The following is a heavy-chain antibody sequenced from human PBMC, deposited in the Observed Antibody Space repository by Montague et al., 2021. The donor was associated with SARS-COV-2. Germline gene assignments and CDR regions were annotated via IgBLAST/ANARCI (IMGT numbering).Heavy chain of an antibody. CDR2: ISSSGSTI. V-gene: IGHV3-48*03. J-gene: IGHJ5*02. CDR1: GFTFSSYE. D-gene: IGHD1-26*01. Sequence: SLKLSCAASGFTFSSYEMNWVRQAPGKGLEWVSYISSSGSTIYYADSVKGRFTISRDNAKNSLYLQMNSLRAEDTAVYYCARALHNPHGSGSSAWFDPWGQGTLVTVSS. CDR3: ARALHNPHGSGSSAWFDP.